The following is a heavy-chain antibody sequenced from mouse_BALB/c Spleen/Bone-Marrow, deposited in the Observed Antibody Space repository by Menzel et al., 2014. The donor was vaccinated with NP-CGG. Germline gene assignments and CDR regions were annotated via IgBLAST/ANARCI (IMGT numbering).Heavy chain of an antibody. CDR1: GFAFSSYD. CDR2: ISSGGGST. D-gene: IGHD4-1*01. J-gene: IGHJ1*01. Sequence: EVKLVESGGGLVKPGGSLKLSCAVSGFAFSSYDMSWVRQTPEKRLEWVAYISSGGGSTYYPDIVKGRFTISRDNAKNTLYLLMSSLKSEDTAMYYCARHKLGRWYVDVWGAGTTVTVSS. CDR3: ARHKLGRWYVDV. V-gene: IGHV5-12-1*01.